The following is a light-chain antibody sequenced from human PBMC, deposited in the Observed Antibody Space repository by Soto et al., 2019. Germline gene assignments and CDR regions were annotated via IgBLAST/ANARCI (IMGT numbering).Light chain of an antibody. V-gene: IGKV3-20*01. Sequence: EIVLTQSPGTLSLSPGERATLSCRASQSVSSSYLAGYQQKPGQAPRLLIYGASSRATGIPDRFSGSGSGTDFTLTISRLEPEDFAVYYCQQYGSSQTFGQGTKVEI. J-gene: IGKJ1*01. CDR3: QQYGSSQT. CDR1: QSVSSSY. CDR2: GAS.